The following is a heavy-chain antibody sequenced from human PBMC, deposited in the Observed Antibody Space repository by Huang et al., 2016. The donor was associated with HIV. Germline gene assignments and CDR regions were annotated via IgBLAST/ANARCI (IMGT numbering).Heavy chain of an antibody. Sequence: QLQLQESGPGLVKPSETLSLTCTVSGGSIRSDNYYWGWIRQPPGKGREWIGSIYYSGSTYYNPALKSRGTITVDTSKNQFSLKMRSVTAADTAVYYCARLPGSITMIRGVITDPYWGQGTLVTVSS. CDR2: IYYSGST. CDR3: ARLPGSITMIRGVITDPY. J-gene: IGHJ4*02. CDR1: GGSIRSDNYY. D-gene: IGHD3-10*01. V-gene: IGHV4-39*01.